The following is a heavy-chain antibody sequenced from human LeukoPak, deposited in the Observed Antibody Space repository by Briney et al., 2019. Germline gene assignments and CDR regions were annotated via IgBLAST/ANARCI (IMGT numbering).Heavy chain of an antibody. CDR3: ASPPTVAAPRN. D-gene: IGHD6-19*01. V-gene: IGHV3-30-3*01. CDR2: ISYDGSNK. CDR1: GFTFSSYA. J-gene: IGHJ4*02. Sequence: GGSLRLSCAASGFTFSSYAMHWVRQAPGKGLEWVAVISYDGSNKYYADSVKGRFTISRDNSKNTLYLQMNSLRAEDTAVYYCASPPTVAAPRNWGQGTLVTVSS.